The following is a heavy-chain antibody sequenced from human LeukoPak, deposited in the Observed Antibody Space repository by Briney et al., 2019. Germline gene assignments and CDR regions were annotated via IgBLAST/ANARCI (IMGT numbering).Heavy chain of an antibody. CDR1: GFTFSSYA. CDR3: AKEGGPGFDY. V-gene: IGHV3-23*01. J-gene: IGHJ4*02. Sequence: AGGSLRHSCAASGFTFSSYAMSWVRQAPGKGLEWVSAISGSGGSTYYADSVKGRFTISRDNSRNTLYLQMNSLRAEDTAVYYCAKEGGPGFDYWGQGTLVTVSS. D-gene: IGHD3-16*01. CDR2: ISGSGGST.